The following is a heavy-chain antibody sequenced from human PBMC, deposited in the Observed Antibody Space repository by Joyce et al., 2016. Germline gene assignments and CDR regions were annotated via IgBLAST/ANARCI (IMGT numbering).Heavy chain of an antibody. CDR2: INTDGSTT. CDR1: GFAFSGHW. CDR3: ARVAWFSESTGDLDH. D-gene: IGHD1-26*01. Sequence: DGQLVESGGGLVQPGGSLSLSCAASGFAFSGHWMHWVRQAPGKGLVWISRINTDGSTTDYADPVKDRFTISRDNARNTLYLQLNSLRAEDTALYYCARVAWFSESTGDLDHWGQGTLVTVSS. J-gene: IGHJ4*02. V-gene: IGHV3-74*01.